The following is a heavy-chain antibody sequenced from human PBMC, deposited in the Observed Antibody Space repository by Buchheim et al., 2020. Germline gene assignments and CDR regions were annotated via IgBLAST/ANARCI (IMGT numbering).Heavy chain of an antibody. V-gene: IGHV3-48*02. D-gene: IGHD3-22*01. Sequence: EVQLVESGGNLVQPGGSLRLTCAASGFTFSTYSMNWVRQAPGKGLEWVSYTSSTSTRIYYVDSVKGRFTISRDNARTSLYLQMDGLRDEDTAVYYCARGHSFDRSGYWGFDYWGQGTL. CDR2: TSSTSTRI. CDR3: ARGHSFDRSGYWGFDY. J-gene: IGHJ4*02. CDR1: GFTFSTYS.